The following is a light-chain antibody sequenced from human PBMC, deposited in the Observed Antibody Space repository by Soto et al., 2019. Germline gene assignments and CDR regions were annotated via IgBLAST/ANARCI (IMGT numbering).Light chain of an antibody. Sequence: EIVLTQSPATLSLSPGERATLSCRASQSVNNNYLAWYQQKPGQAPRLLIFGASSRATGIPDRFIGSGSGTEFILTISRLEPEDFAVYYCQQFSSYPLTFGGGTKVDI. V-gene: IGKV3-20*01. CDR2: GAS. CDR3: QQFSSYPLT. J-gene: IGKJ4*01. CDR1: QSVNNNY.